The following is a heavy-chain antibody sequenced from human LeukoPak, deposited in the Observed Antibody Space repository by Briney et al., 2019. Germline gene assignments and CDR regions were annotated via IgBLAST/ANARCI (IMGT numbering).Heavy chain of an antibody. CDR1: GYTFTSYY. CDR3: ARWRGDSVWFDP. J-gene: IGHJ5*02. Sequence: ASVKVSCKASGYTFTSYYIHWVRQAPGQGLEWMGIINPSDGSSTYAQKFHARVTMTRDTSTSTVYMELSSLRSEDTAVYFCARWRGDSVWFDPWGQGTLVTVSS. D-gene: IGHD3-3*01. CDR2: INPSDGSS. V-gene: IGHV1-46*01.